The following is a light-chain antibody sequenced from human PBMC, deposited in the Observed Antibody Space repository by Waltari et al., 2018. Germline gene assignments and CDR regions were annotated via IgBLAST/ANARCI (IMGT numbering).Light chain of an antibody. CDR3: SSYTSSSTVV. J-gene: IGLJ2*01. Sequence: QSALTQPASVSGSPGQSITISCTGTSSDVGGYNYVSWYQQHPGKPPKLMIYDVSNRPLGVSNRFAGSKSRNTASLTISGLQAEDEADYYCSSYTSSSTVVFGGGTKLTVL. CDR1: SSDVGGYNY. V-gene: IGLV2-14*03. CDR2: DVS.